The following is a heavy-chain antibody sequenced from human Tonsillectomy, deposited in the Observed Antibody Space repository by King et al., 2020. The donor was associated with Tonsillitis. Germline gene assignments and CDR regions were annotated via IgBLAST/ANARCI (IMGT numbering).Heavy chain of an antibody. V-gene: IGHV3-23*04. D-gene: IGHD3-22*01. CDR2: ISGSGGNI. CDR1: GFTFSTYA. CDR3: AKGYNYYDSSGYVN. J-gene: IGHJ4*02. Sequence: VQLVESGGGLVQPGGSLRLSCAASGFTFSTYAMTWVRQAPGKGLEWVSGISGSGGNIYYADSVKGRFTTSRDNSKNTLYQQMNSLRAEDTAVYYCAKGYNYYDSSGYVNWGQGTLVTVSS.